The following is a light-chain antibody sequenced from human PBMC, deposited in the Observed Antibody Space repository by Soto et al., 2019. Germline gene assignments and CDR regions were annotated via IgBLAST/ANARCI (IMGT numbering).Light chain of an antibody. CDR3: QSYDSSLSGVV. CDR2: GNS. CDR1: SSNIGAGYD. J-gene: IGLJ2*01. Sequence: QSVLTQPPSVSGAPGQRVTISCTGSSSNIGAGYDVHWYQQLPGTGPKLLISGNSNRPSGVPDRFSGSKSGTSASLAITGLQAEDEADYYCQSYDSSLSGVVFGGGTQLTVL. V-gene: IGLV1-40*01.